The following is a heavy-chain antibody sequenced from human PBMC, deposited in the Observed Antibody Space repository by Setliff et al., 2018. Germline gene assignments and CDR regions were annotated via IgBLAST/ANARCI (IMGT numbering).Heavy chain of an antibody. V-gene: IGHV4-30-4*08. Sequence: SQTLSLTCAVSGGSITSGSYYWSWIRQPAGEGLEWIGHVYYNGATHYSPSFTSRINISVDLSRNHFSLRLSSVTAADTAVYYCARESRSRFGDVLDILASWGQGTLVTVSS. D-gene: IGHD3-10*01. CDR1: GGSITSGSYY. CDR3: ARESRSRFGDVLDILAS. J-gene: IGHJ4*02. CDR2: VYYNGAT.